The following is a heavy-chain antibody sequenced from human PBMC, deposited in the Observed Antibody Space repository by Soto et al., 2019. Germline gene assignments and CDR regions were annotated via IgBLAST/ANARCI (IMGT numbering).Heavy chain of an antibody. Sequence: LGGSLRLSCTASGFTFSHYAMHWVRQAPGKGLQWVALISYSGRNKYYTDSVKGRFTISRDNSEDTLYLQMDSLGAEDTAIYFCARTPETGGYYYYFDNWSQGTLVTVSS. CDR2: ISYSGRNK. J-gene: IGHJ4*02. CDR3: ARTPETGGYYYYFDN. D-gene: IGHD3-22*01. CDR1: GFTFSHYA. V-gene: IGHV3-30*04.